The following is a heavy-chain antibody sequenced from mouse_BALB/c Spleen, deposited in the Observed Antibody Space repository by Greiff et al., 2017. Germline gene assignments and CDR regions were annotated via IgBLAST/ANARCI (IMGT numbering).Heavy chain of an antibody. CDR1: GYAFSSYW. Sequence: VQLQQSGAELVRPGSSVKISCKASGYAFSSYWMNWVKQRPGQGLEWIGQIYPGDGDTNYDGKFKGKATLTANKSSSTAYMQLSSLTSEDSAVYFCARGGNFDVWGAGTTVTVSS. J-gene: IGHJ1*01. V-gene: IGHV1-80*01. CDR2: IYPGDGDT. CDR3: ARGGNFDV.